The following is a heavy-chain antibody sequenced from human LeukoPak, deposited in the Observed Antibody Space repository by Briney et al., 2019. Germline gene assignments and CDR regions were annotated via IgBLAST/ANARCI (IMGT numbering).Heavy chain of an antibody. V-gene: IGHV3-33*08. CDR2: IWYDGSNK. CDR1: GFTFRSYA. Sequence: PGGSLRLSCVVSGFTFRSYAMSWVRQAPGKGLEWVAVIWYDGSNKYYADSVKGRFTISRDNSKNTLYLQMNSLRAEDTAVHYCAREVAEGFDPWGQGTLVTVSS. D-gene: IGHD5-12*01. J-gene: IGHJ5*02. CDR3: AREVAEGFDP.